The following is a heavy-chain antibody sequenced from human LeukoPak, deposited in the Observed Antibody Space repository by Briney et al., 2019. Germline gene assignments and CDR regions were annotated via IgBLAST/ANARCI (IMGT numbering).Heavy chain of an antibody. V-gene: IGHV3-21*01. J-gene: IGHJ3*02. CDR3: ARYYDSSGATPDAFDI. Sequence: GGSLRLSCAASGFTLSSYSMNWVRQAPGKGLEWVSSISSSSSYIYYADSVKGRFTISRDNAKNSLYLQMNSLRAEDTAVYYCARYYDSSGATPDAFDIWGQGTMVTVSS. D-gene: IGHD3-22*01. CDR1: GFTLSSYS. CDR2: ISSSSSYI.